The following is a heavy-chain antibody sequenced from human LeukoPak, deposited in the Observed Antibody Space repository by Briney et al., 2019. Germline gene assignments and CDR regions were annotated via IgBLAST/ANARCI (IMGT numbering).Heavy chain of an antibody. D-gene: IGHD3-22*01. Sequence: GGSLRLSCAASGFTFSSYAMSWVRQAPGKGLEWVSYISSSSSTIYYADSVKGRFTISRDNSKNTLYLQMNSLRAEDTAVYYCARYYDSSGYQDYYYYYGMDVWGQGTTVTVSS. CDR2: ISSSSSTI. CDR1: GFTFSSYA. V-gene: IGHV3-23*01. J-gene: IGHJ6*02. CDR3: ARYYDSSGYQDYYYYYGMDV.